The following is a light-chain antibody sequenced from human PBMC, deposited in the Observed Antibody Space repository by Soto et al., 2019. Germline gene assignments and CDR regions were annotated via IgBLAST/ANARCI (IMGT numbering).Light chain of an antibody. J-gene: IGKJ2*01. CDR2: LAS. CDR1: QPILYRSNNYNY. V-gene: IGKV4-1*01. Sequence: DVVLTQSPDSLAVSLGERVTINCKSSQPILYRSNNYNYLAWYQQKPGQPPKLLVYLASTRESGVPDPFGGSGSGTDFTLAISSLQVDDVAVDYGQPYYSFPVTFGQGTRLEIK. CDR3: QPYYSFPVT.